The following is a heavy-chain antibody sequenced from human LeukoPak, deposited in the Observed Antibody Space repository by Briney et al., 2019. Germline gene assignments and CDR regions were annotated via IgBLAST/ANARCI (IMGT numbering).Heavy chain of an antibody. CDR1: GYTFTSYG. V-gene: IGHV1-18*01. D-gene: IGHD3-22*01. CDR3: ARGLRDSSGREYFQD. Sequence: GASVKVSCKASGYTFTSYGISWVRQAPGQGLEWMGWISAYNGNTSYAQKLQGRVTMTTDTSTSTAYMELRSLRSDDTAVYYCARGLRDSSGREYFQDWGQGTLVTVSS. CDR2: ISAYNGNT. J-gene: IGHJ1*01.